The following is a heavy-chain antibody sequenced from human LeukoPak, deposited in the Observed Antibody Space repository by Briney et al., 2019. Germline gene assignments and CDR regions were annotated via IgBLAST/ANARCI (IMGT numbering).Heavy chain of an antibody. Sequence: ASVKVSCKASGYTFTDSYMHWVRQAPGQGLEWMGWINPNSGGTNYAQKFQGRVTMTRDTSISTAYMELSRLRSDDTAVYYCARGYPLSTTAAGTYFQHWGQGTLVTVSS. CDR1: GYTFTDSY. V-gene: IGHV1-2*02. D-gene: IGHD6-13*01. CDR3: ARGYPLSTTAAGTYFQH. J-gene: IGHJ1*01. CDR2: INPNSGGT.